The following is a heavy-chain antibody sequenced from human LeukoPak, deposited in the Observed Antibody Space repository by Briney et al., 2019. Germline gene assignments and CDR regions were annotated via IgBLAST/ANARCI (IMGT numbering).Heavy chain of an antibody. Sequence: SETLYLTCTVSGGSISSGDYYWSWIRQPPGKGLEWIGSIYYSGSTYYNPSLKSRVTISVDTSKNQFSLKLSSVTAADTAVYYCARERMATSYFDYWGQGTLVTVSS. J-gene: IGHJ4*02. CDR3: ARERMATSYFDY. CDR1: GGSISSGDYY. D-gene: IGHD5-12*01. CDR2: IYYSGST. V-gene: IGHV4-39*02.